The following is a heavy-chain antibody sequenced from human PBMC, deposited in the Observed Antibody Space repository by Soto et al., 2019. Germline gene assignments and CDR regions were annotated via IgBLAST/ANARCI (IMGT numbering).Heavy chain of an antibody. CDR2: ISGSADNT. CDR3: AKVGRAVAGQGWFDP. D-gene: IGHD6-19*01. V-gene: IGHV3-23*01. CDR1: RFTFSNYA. Sequence: EVQLLESGGGLVQPGGSLRLSCAASRFTFSNYALSWVRQAPGKGLEWVSAISGSADNTYYADSVKGRFTISRDNSKNTLYLQMNSLRVEDTAVYYCAKVGRAVAGQGWFDPWGQGTLVTVSS. J-gene: IGHJ5*02.